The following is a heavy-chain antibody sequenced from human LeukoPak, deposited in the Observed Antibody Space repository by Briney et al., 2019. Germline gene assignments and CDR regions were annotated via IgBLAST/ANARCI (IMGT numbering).Heavy chain of an antibody. CDR1: GFTFSSYS. CDR2: IKQDGSEK. V-gene: IGHV3-7*03. J-gene: IGHJ5*02. D-gene: IGHD2-15*01. Sequence: GSLRLSCAASGFTFSSYSINWVRQAPGKGLEWVANIKQDGSEKSYLDSVKGRFAISRDNAKTSFYLQMNSLRAEDTAVYYCAKDVVVVAATRDPWGQGTLVTVSS. CDR3: AKDVVVVAATRDP.